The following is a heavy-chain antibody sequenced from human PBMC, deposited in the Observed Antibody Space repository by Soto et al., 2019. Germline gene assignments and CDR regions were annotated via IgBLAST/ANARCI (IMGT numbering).Heavy chain of an antibody. J-gene: IGHJ4*02. Sequence: EVQLVESGGGLVKPGGSLRLSCAASGFTFSNAWMSWVRQAPGKGLEWVGRIKSKTDGGTTDYAAPVKGRFTISRDDSKNTLYLQMNSLKTEDTAVYYCARDGDSGGNDYWGQGTLVTVSS. CDR1: GFTFSNAW. V-gene: IGHV3-15*01. CDR2: IKSKTDGGTT. CDR3: ARDGDSGGNDY. D-gene: IGHD2-15*01.